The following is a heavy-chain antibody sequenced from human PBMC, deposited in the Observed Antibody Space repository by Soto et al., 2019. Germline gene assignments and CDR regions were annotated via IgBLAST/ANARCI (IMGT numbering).Heavy chain of an antibody. CDR1: GFTFGDYA. CDR2: IRSKAYGGTT. CDR3: TRDLGSSTSCYRY. V-gene: IGHV3-49*04. J-gene: IGHJ4*02. Sequence: GGSLRLSCTASGFTFGDYAMSWVRQAPGKGLEWVGFIRSKAYGGTTEDAASVKGRFTISRDDSKSIAYLQMNSLKTDDTAVYYCTRDLGSSTSCYRYWGQGTLVTVSS. D-gene: IGHD2-2*01.